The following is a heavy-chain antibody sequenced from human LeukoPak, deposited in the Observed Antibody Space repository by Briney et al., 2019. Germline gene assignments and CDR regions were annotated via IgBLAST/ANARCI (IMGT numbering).Heavy chain of an antibody. Sequence: SETLSLTCAVYGGSFSGYYWTWIRQPPGKGLEWIGEINNSGSTNYNPSLKSRVTMSVDTSKNQFSLKLNSVTAADTAVYYRARGCLYTSSWLEPFFQYWGQGTLVTVSS. CDR3: ARGCLYTSSWLEPFFQY. J-gene: IGHJ1*01. CDR2: INNSGST. V-gene: IGHV4-34*01. D-gene: IGHD6-13*01. CDR1: GGSFSGYY.